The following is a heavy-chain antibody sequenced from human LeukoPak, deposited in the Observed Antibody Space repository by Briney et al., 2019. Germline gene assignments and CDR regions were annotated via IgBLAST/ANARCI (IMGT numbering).Heavy chain of an antibody. Sequence: SETLSLTCAVSGGAISSGGYSWSWIRQPPGKGLEWIGYIYHSGSTYYNPSLKSRVTISVDRSKNQFSLKLSSVTAADTAVCYYARAICSGTSCANWFDPWGQGTLVTVSS. CDR3: ARAICSGTSCANWFDP. V-gene: IGHV4-30-2*01. D-gene: IGHD2-2*01. J-gene: IGHJ5*02. CDR1: GGAISSGGYS. CDR2: IYHSGST.